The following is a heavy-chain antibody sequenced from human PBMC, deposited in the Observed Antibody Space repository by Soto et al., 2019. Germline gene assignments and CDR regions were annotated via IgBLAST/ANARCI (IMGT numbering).Heavy chain of an antibody. J-gene: IGHJ3*01. Sequence: QYTLMESGPTLVKPTQTLTLTCSFSGFSLTTSGVGVGWVRQPPGKALEWLAHIYWSGDEHYRPSLKSRISITKDTSKNQVVLTMTNMDPVDTATYYCARGIATRPVFAFDVWGQGTVVTVSS. CDR3: ARGIATRPVFAFDV. D-gene: IGHD6-6*01. CDR2: IYWSGDE. V-gene: IGHV2-5*01. CDR1: GFSLTTSGVG.